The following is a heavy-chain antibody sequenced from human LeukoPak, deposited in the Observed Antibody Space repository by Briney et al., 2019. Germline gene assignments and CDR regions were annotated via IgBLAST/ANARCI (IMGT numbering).Heavy chain of an antibody. D-gene: IGHD6-13*01. J-gene: IGHJ4*02. Sequence: SQTLSLTCTVSGASISSGSYYWSWIRQPAGKGLEWIGRIYTSGSTNYNPSLKSRVTISVDTSKNQFSLKLSSVTTADTAVYYCARAQHIAAAAFDYWGQGTLATVSS. V-gene: IGHV4-61*02. CDR1: GASISSGSYY. CDR2: IYTSGST. CDR3: ARAQHIAAAAFDY.